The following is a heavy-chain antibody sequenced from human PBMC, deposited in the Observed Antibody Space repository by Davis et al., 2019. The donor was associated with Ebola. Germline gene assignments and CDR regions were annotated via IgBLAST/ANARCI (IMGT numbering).Heavy chain of an antibody. CDR1: GFTFSSYG. Sequence: GGSLRLSCAASGFTFSSYGMHWVRQAPGKGLEWVAVISYDGSNKYYADSVKGRFTISRDNSKNTLYLQMNSLRAEDTAAYYCARIYSGSYYPGFDYWGQGTLVTVSS. D-gene: IGHD1-26*01. V-gene: IGHV3-30*03. CDR2: ISYDGSNK. J-gene: IGHJ4*02. CDR3: ARIYSGSYYPGFDY.